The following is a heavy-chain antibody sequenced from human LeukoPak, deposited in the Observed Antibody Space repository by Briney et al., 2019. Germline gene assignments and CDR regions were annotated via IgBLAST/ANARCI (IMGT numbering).Heavy chain of an antibody. D-gene: IGHD3-10*01. CDR1: GGTFSSYA. Sequence: SVKVSCKASGGTFSSYAISWVRQAPGQGLEWMGGIIPIFGTANYAQKFQGRVTITADESTSTAYMELSSLRSEDTAVYYCARHFYGSGTYYHFDYWGQGTLVTVSS. V-gene: IGHV1-69*13. J-gene: IGHJ4*02. CDR3: ARHFYGSGTYYHFDY. CDR2: IIPIFGTA.